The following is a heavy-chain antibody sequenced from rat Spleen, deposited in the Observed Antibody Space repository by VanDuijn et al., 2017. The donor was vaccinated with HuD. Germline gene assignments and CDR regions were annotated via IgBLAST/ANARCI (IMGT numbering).Heavy chain of an antibody. J-gene: IGHJ3*01. V-gene: IGHV2S12*01. D-gene: IGHD1-12*02. CDR2: ISSGGYT. Sequence: QVQLKESGPGLVQPSQTLSLTCTVSGFSLTSYHVSWVRQPPGKGLEWIATISSGGYTYYNSALKSRLSISRDTSKSQVFLRMNSLQTEDTAIYFCTRDHSYWGSYYPGGFAYWGQGTLVTVSS. CDR3: TRDHSYWGSYYPGGFAY. CDR1: GFSLTSYH.